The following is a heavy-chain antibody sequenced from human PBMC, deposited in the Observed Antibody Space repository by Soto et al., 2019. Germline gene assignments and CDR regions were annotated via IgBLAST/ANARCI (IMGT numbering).Heavy chain of an antibody. V-gene: IGHV1-18*01. CDR2: ITTDKGKT. CDR1: GYTFTSFG. Sequence: QVQLVQSGXXXXXXGASVKVSCKTSGYTFTSFGISWVRQAPGQGLEWMGWITTDKGKTNYAQKFQGRVTMTTDTSTSTAYMELRSLRSDDTAVYYCATRSPAFDYWGQGTLVTVSS. CDR3: ATRSPAFDY. J-gene: IGHJ4*02.